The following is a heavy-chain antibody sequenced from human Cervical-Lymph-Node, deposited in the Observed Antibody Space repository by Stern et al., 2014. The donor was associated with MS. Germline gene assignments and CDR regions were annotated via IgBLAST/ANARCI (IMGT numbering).Heavy chain of an antibody. D-gene: IGHD3-3*01. CDR3: ARLNLEWLLTTPIYNMDV. V-gene: IGHV5-10-1*01. Sequence: EVQLVESGAEVKNPGESLRISCEGSGYMFTSYWINRVRQMPGKGLAWMGRIHLVDSFTNYSPSFQGHATISASKSLSTAYLQCGSLKASDTAIYYWARLNLEWLLTTPIYNMDVWGQGTTVTVSS. CDR2: IHLVDSFT. CDR1: GYMFTSYW. J-gene: IGHJ6*02.